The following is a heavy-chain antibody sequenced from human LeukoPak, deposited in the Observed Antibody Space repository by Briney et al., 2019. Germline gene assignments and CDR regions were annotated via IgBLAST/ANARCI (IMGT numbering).Heavy chain of an antibody. D-gene: IGHD3-22*01. J-gene: IGHJ3*02. CDR3: ARGAIITDDSSGHPYRAFDI. CDR2: LYVGGST. V-gene: IGHV3-66*01. Sequence: GSLRLSCAASGFTVSGNYMSWVCQAPGKGLEWVSFLYVGGSTYYADSVKGRFTVSRDNSKNTLYLQMNSLRVEDTAVYSCARGAIITDDSSGHPYRAFDIWGQGTMVTVSS. CDR1: GFTVSGNY.